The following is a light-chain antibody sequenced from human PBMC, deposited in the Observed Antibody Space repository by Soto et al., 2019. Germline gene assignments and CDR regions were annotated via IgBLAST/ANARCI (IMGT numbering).Light chain of an antibody. Sequence: EIVLTQSPATLSLSPGERATLSCRASQRVSSYLAWYQQKPGQAPRLLIYDASNRATGIPARFSGSVSGTDFTLTISSREPEDFAVYYCQQRSNWPPYTFGQGTKLEIK. V-gene: IGKV3-11*01. CDR2: DAS. J-gene: IGKJ2*01. CDR1: QRVSSY. CDR3: QQRSNWPPYT.